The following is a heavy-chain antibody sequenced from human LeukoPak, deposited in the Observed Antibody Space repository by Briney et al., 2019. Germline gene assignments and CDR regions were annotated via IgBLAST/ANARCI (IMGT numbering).Heavy chain of an antibody. Sequence: GGSLRLSCAASGFIFTRYWMSWVRQAPGKGLEWVANIKQDGSEKDYVDSMKGRFTISRDNAKNSVYPQMNSLRVEDTAVYYCARIGYSSSSFDYWGQGTLVTVSS. CDR2: IKQDGSEK. CDR1: GFIFTRYW. CDR3: ARIGYSSSSFDY. J-gene: IGHJ4*02. V-gene: IGHV3-7*01. D-gene: IGHD6-6*01.